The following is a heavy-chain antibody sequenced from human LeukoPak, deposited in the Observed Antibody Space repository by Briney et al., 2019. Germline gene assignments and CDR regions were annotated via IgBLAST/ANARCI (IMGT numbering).Heavy chain of an antibody. J-gene: IGHJ4*02. D-gene: IGHD5-12*01. CDR2: IKSKTDGGTT. CDR1: GFTFSSYG. CDR3: VSGVATILVL. Sequence: GGSLRLSCAASGFTFSSYGMHWVRQAPGKGLEWVGRIKSKTDGGTTDYAAPVKGRFTISRDDSKSTLYLQMNSLKTEDTAVYYCVSGVATILVLWGQGTLVTVSS. V-gene: IGHV3-15*07.